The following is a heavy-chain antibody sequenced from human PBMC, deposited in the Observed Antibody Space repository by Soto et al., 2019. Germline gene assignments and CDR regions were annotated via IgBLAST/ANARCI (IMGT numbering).Heavy chain of an antibody. J-gene: IGHJ4*02. CDR1: GGSISSGGYY. CDR3: SRGGGDVNFDY. Sequence: PSETLSLTCTVSGGSISSGGYYWSWIRQHPGKGLEWIGYIYYSGSTYYNPSLKSRVTISVDTSKNQFSLKLSSVTAADTAVYYCSRGGGDVNFDYWGQGTLVTVSS. CDR2: IYYSGST. V-gene: IGHV4-31*03.